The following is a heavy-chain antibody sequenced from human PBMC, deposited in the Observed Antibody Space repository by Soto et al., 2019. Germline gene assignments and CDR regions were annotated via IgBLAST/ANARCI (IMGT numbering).Heavy chain of an antibody. Sequence: SETLSLTCTVSGGSVSSGTYYWNWIRQPPGKGLEWIGYIYYSGSTYYNPSLKSRVTISVDTSKNQFSLKLSSVTAADTAVYYCARDHSPIYYDSSGYYLDYWGQGTLVTVSS. V-gene: IGHV4-31*03. D-gene: IGHD3-22*01. CDR3: ARDHSPIYYDSSGYYLDY. CDR2: IYYSGST. J-gene: IGHJ4*02. CDR1: GGSVSSGTYY.